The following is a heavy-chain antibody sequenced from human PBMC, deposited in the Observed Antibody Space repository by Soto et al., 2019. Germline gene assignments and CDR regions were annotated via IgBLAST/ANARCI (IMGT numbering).Heavy chain of an antibody. CDR1: GFTFSSYA. Sequence: GGSLRLSCAASGFTFSSYAMSWVRQAPGKGLEWVSVISGSDDSTYYADSVKGRFTISRDNSKNTAYLQMNSLRAEDTAVYYCAKGSRGYTGYVFDYWGQGALVTVSS. CDR3: AKGSRGYTGYVFDY. J-gene: IGHJ4*02. CDR2: ISGSDDST. D-gene: IGHD5-12*01. V-gene: IGHV3-23*01.